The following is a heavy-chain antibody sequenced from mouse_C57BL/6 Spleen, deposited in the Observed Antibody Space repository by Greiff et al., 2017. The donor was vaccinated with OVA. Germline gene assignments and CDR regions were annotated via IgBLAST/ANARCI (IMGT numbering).Heavy chain of an antibody. D-gene: IGHD2-4*01. CDR1: GYSITSGYY. Sequence: EVQLQESGPGLVKPSQSLSLTCSVTGYSITSGYYWNWIRQFPGNKLEWMGYISYDGSNNYNPSLKNRISITRDTSKNQFFLKLNSVTTEDTATYYCARAVYDYDGYYAMDYWGQGTSVTVSS. CDR2: ISYDGSN. V-gene: IGHV3-6*01. CDR3: ARAVYDYDGYYAMDY. J-gene: IGHJ4*01.